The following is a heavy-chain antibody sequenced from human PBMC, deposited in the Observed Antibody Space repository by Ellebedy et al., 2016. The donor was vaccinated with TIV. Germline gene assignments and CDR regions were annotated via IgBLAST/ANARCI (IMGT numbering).Heavy chain of an antibody. CDR1: GGSISSYY. D-gene: IGHD1-1*01. V-gene: IGHV4-59*01. Sequence: SETLSLTCTVSGGSISSYYWSWIRQPPGKGLEWIGYIYYSGSTNYNPSLESRVTISVDTSKNQFSLTVKSVTAADTAVYYCAGGRVHLDYWGQGTLVIVSS. CDR2: IYYSGST. CDR3: AGGRVHLDY. J-gene: IGHJ4*02.